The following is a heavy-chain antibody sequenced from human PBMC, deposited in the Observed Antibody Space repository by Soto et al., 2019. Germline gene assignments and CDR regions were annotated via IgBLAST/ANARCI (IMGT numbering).Heavy chain of an antibody. CDR2: INHSGST. D-gene: IGHD2-2*01. V-gene: IGHV4-34*01. CDR3: ARERSCSSTSCYERNAFDI. J-gene: IGHJ3*02. Sequence: SETLSLTCAVYGGSFSGYYWSWIRQPPGKGLEWMGEINHSGSTNYNPSLKSRVTISVDTSKNQFSLKLSSVTAADTAVYYCARERSCSSTSCYERNAFDIWGQGTMVTVSS. CDR1: GGSFSGYY.